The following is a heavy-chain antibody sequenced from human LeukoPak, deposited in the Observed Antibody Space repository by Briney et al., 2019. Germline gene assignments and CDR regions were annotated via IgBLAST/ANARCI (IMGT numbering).Heavy chain of an antibody. CDR2: IYPSDSDT. J-gene: IGHJ1*01. CDR3: ARSPYGQGRYFQH. V-gene: IGHV5-51*01. Sequence: GESLKISCKGSGYSFTSYWIGWVRQMPGKGLEWMGIIYPSDSDTRYSPSFQGQVTISADKSISTAYLQWSSLKASDTAMYYCARSPYGQGRYFQHWGQGTLVTVSS. CDR1: GYSFTSYW. D-gene: IGHD4-17*01.